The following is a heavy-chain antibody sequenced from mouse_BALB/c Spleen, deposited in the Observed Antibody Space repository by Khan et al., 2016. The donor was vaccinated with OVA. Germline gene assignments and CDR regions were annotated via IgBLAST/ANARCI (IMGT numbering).Heavy chain of an antibody. CDR3: ARKSEFVSY. V-gene: IGHV1-26*01. Sequence: VQLKQSGPDLVKPGASVKISCKPSVYSFTLYYLSWVQQSHGNSLEWIGRVNPNPDNINYNQKFKGKAILAVDKSSNTAYMELRSLTSEDSAVYYCARKSEFVSYWGQGTLVTVSA. CDR1: VYSFTLYY. CDR2: VNPNPDNI. J-gene: IGHJ3*01.